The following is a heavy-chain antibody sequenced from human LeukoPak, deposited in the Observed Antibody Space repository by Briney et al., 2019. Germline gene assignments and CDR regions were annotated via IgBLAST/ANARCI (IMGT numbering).Heavy chain of an antibody. D-gene: IGHD1-26*01. CDR2: ISSSTVYM. Sequence: GGSLRLSCTASGFTFSAYSMNWVRQAPGKGLQWVSSISSSTVYMSYADSVKGRFTISRDNAQNSLYLQMNSLRAEDTAVYYCARPSIAGSHDYWGQGSLVTVSS. CDR3: ARPSIAGSHDY. V-gene: IGHV3-21*01. J-gene: IGHJ4*02. CDR1: GFTFSAYS.